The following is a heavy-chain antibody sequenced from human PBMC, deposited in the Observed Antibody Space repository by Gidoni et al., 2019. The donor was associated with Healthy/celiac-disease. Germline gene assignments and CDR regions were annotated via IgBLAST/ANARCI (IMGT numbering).Heavy chain of an antibody. CDR3: AKDGGKYSGYDFYYFDY. J-gene: IGHJ4*02. D-gene: IGHD5-12*01. Sequence: EVQLLESGGGLVQPGGSLRLSCAASAFSFSSYAMSWVRAAPGKGLEWVSAISGSGGSTYYADSVKGRFTISRDNSKNTLYLQMNSLRAEDTAVYYCAKDGGKYSGYDFYYFDYWGQGTLVTVSS. CDR2: ISGSGGST. CDR1: AFSFSSYA. V-gene: IGHV3-23*01.